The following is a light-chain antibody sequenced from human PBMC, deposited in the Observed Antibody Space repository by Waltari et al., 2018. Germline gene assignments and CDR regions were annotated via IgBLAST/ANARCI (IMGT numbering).Light chain of an antibody. J-gene: IGLJ3*02. CDR3: SLSLGGVV. V-gene: IGLV7-46*01. CDR1: TGPVPSGNY. CDR2: DTS. Sequence: QAVVTQEPSLTVSPGGTATLTCGSSTGPVPSGNYPYWFQHNPGQAPKTLIYDTSNKHSWTPARFSASLLRGKASLTLSGAQPEDEAMYYYSLSLGGVVFGGGTKLTVL.